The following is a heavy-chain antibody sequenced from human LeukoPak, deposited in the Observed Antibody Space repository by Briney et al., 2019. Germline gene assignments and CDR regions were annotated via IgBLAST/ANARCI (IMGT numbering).Heavy chain of an antibody. Sequence: GGSLRLSCAASEFTFSSYNMNWVRQAPGKGLEWVSSISSSSSYIYYADSVKGRFTISRDNAKNSLYLQINSLRAEDTAVYYRARRVISTKSYFYYGMDVWGQGTTVTVSS. J-gene: IGHJ6*02. CDR2: ISSSSSYI. CDR1: EFTFSSYN. V-gene: IGHV3-21*01. CDR3: ARRVISTKSYFYYGMDV. D-gene: IGHD2-2*01.